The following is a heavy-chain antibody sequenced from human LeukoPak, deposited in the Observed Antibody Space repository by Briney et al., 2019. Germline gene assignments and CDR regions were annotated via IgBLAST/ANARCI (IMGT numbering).Heavy chain of an antibody. CDR3: ARGPWNYAPLED. CDR2: MNPNSGNT. J-gene: IGHJ4*02. D-gene: IGHD1-7*01. CDR1: GYTFTSYD. Sequence: ASVKVSCKASGYTFTSYDINWVRQATGQGLEWMGWMNPNSGNTGYAQKFQGRVTITRNTSISTAYMELSSLRSEDTAVYYCARGPWNYAPLEDWGQGTLVTVSS. V-gene: IGHV1-8*03.